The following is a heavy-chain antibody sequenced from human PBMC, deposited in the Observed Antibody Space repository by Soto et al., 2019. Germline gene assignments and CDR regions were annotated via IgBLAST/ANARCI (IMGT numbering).Heavy chain of an antibody. CDR2: TYWDDDK. CDR1: GFSLSTSGVG. Sequence: QITLKESVPRLVKPTQTLTLTCTFSGFSLSTSGVGVAWIRQPPGKALEWLVLTYWDDDKRYRPSPESRLTITKNISKNQVVLTRTNMDSVDTATYYCAYLPCSGGSCYWFSFSGMDVWGQGTTVTVSS. J-gene: IGHJ6*02. V-gene: IGHV2-5*02. CDR3: AYLPCSGGSCYWFSFSGMDV. D-gene: IGHD2-15*01.